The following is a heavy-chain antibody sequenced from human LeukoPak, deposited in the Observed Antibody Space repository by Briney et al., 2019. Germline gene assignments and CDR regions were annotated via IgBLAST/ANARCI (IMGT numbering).Heavy chain of an antibody. CDR3: AREHREYFDY. Sequence: SETLSLTCTVSGGSISSSSYYWGWIRQPPGKGLEWIGSIYYSGTTYYNPSLKSRVTISVDTSKNQFSLKLSSVTAADTAVYYCAREHREYFDYWGQGTLVTVSS. CDR1: GGSISSSSYY. V-gene: IGHV4-39*07. CDR2: IYYSGTT. J-gene: IGHJ4*02.